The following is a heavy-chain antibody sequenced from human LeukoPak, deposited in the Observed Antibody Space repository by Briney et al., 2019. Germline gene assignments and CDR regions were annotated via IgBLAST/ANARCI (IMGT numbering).Heavy chain of an antibody. CDR1: GYTFTGYY. CDR2: INPNSGGT. Sequence: GASVKVSCKASGYTFTGYYLHWVRQAPGQGLEWMGWINPNSGGTNYAQEFQGRVTMTRDTSISTAYMELSRLRSDDTAVYYCARVQDYGDYPDYWGQGTLVTVSS. CDR3: ARVQDYGDYPDY. D-gene: IGHD4-17*01. J-gene: IGHJ4*02. V-gene: IGHV1-2*02.